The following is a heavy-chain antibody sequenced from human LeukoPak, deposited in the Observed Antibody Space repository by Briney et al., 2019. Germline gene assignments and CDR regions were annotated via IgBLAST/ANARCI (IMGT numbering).Heavy chain of an antibody. V-gene: IGHV3-23*01. J-gene: IGHJ4*02. Sequence: GGSLRLSCAASGFTFSSYAMSWVRQAPGKGLEWVSAISGSGGSTYYADSVEGRFTISRDNSKNTLYLQMNSLRAEDTAVYYCAKDKQSAAAGTLGYWGQGTLVTVSS. CDR3: AKDKQSAAAGTLGY. D-gene: IGHD6-13*01. CDR1: GFTFSSYA. CDR2: ISGSGGST.